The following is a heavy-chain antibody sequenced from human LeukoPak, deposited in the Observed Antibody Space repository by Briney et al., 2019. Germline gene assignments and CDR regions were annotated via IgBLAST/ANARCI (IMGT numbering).Heavy chain of an antibody. CDR1: GGSISTSNYY. CDR3: ARANSYYCSGGSCYGSAFDP. V-gene: IGHV4-39*07. CDR2: IYYSGST. Sequence: SETLSLTCTVSGGSISTSNYYWGWIRQPPGKGLEWIGSIYYSGSTYYNPSLKSRVTISVDTSKNQFSLKLSSVTAADTAVYYCARANSYYCSGGSCYGSAFDPWGQGTLVTVSS. J-gene: IGHJ5*02. D-gene: IGHD2-15*01.